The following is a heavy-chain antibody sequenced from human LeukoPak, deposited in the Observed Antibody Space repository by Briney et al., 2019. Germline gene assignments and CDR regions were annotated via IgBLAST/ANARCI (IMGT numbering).Heavy chain of an antibody. D-gene: IGHD6-19*01. V-gene: IGHV3-30*02. J-gene: IGHJ3*02. Sequence: PGGSLRLSCAASGFTFDHYLMSWVRQAPGKGLQWVAFISYDGKDKYYSDSVKGRITISRDNSKSTLYVQMDSLRTEDTAVYYCAKARGSGFQRGDAFDMWGQGTRVTVSS. CDR3: AKARGSGFQRGDAFDM. CDR2: ISYDGKDK. CDR1: GFTFDHYL.